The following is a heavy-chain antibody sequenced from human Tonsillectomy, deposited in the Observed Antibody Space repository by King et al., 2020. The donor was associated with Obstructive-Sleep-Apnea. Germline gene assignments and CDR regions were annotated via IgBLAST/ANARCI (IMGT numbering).Heavy chain of an antibody. D-gene: IGHD3-10*01. J-gene: IGHJ4*02. CDR3: TRGMVY. Sequence: VQLVESGGGLVQPGGSLKLSCAASGFTFSGSAMHWVRQASGKGLECVGRIRSNNNHYATAYAASLKGRFTVSRDDSKNTTYLQMNSLETGDTAVYYCTRGMVYWGQGALVTVSS. V-gene: IGHV3-73*01. CDR1: GFTFSGSA. CDR2: IRSNNNHYAT.